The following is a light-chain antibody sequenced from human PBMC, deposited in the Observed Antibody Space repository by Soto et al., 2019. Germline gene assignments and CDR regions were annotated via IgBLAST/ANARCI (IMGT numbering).Light chain of an antibody. CDR3: AAWDDSLSGDV. V-gene: IGLV1-47*01. Sequence: QSVLTQPPSASGTPGQRVTISCSGSSSNIGSNYVYWYQQLPGTAPKLLIYRNNQRPSGVPDRFSGSTSGTSASLAISGLRSEDEADYYCAAWDDSLSGDVFGGGTQLTVL. CDR1: SSNIGSNY. J-gene: IGLJ7*01. CDR2: RNN.